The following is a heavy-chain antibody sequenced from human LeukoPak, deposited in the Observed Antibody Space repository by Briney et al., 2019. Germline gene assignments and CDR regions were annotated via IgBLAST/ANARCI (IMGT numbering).Heavy chain of an antibody. V-gene: IGHV3-53*01. CDR2: IYSGGST. J-gene: IGHJ4*02. Sequence: PGGSLRLSCAASGFTVSSNYMSWVRQAPGKGLESVSVIYSGGSTYYADSVKGRFTISRDNSKNTLYLQMNSLRAEDTAVYYCASGWFGEFPFDYWGQGTLVTVSS. CDR1: GFTVSSNY. D-gene: IGHD3-10*01. CDR3: ASGWFGEFPFDY.